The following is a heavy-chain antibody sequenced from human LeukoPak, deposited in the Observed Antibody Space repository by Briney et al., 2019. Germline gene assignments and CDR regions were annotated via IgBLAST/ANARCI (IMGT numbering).Heavy chain of an antibody. D-gene: IGHD6-13*01. CDR1: GYTFTSYG. CDR3: ARDLRLIAAAVFSYMDV. V-gene: IGHV1-18*01. J-gene: IGHJ6*03. Sequence: ASVKVSCKASGYTFTSYGISWVRQAPGQGLEWMGWISAYNGNTNYAQKLQGRVTMTTDTSTSTAYMELRSLRSDDTAVYYCARDLRLIAAAVFSYMDVWGKGTTVTVSS. CDR2: ISAYNGNT.